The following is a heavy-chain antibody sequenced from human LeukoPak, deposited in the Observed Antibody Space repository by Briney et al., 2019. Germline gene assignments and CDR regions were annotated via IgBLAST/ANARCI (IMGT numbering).Heavy chain of an antibody. J-gene: IGHJ4*02. D-gene: IGHD3-3*01. CDR2: IYDDGRT. Sequence: GGSLRLSCRVSGLTVSTALMDWVRQAPGKGLEWVSLIYDDGRTVYADSVKGRFTVSRDNSEHTLDLQVSSLRPEDTATYYCAREGPRPSGYPIFDHWGQGALVIVSS. CDR3: AREGPRPSGYPIFDH. CDR1: GLTVSTAL. V-gene: IGHV3-66*02.